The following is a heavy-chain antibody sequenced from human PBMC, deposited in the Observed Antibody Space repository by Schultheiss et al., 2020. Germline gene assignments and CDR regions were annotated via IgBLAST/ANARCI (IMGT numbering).Heavy chain of an antibody. CDR2: IIPILGIA. CDR3: AREISPSWVVG. D-gene: IGHD2-15*01. Sequence: SVKVSCKASGGTFSSYTISWVRQAPGQGLEWMGRIIPILGIANYAQKFQGRVTITADKSTSTAYMELSSLRSEDTAVYYCAREISPSWVVGWGQGTLVTVSS. CDR1: GGTFSSYT. V-gene: IGHV1-69*04. J-gene: IGHJ4*02.